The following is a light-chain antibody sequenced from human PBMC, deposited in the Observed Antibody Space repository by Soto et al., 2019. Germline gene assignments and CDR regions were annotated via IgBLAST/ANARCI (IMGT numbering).Light chain of an antibody. J-gene: IGKJ1*01. CDR1: QSVSSSY. Sequence: ETVLTQSPGTLSLSPGERATLSCRASQSVSSSYLAWCQQKPGQAPRLLIYGASTRATGIPDRFSGSGSGTDFALTIRRLEPEDFAVYYCQQYGSSPTAWTFGQGTKVDIK. V-gene: IGKV3-20*01. CDR2: GAS. CDR3: QQYGSSPTAWT.